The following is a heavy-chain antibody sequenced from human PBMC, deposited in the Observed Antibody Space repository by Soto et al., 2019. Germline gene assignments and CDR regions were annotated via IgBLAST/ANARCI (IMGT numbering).Heavy chain of an antibody. V-gene: IGHV1-69*01. CDR3: ARDRGYSGYD. Sequence: QVQLVQSGAEVKKPGSSVKFSCKASVGTFSSYAISWVRQAPGQGIEWMGGIIPIFGTANYAQKFQGRVTITAAESKSTAYMELSSLRSEDTAVYYCARDRGYSGYDWGQGNLVTVSS. D-gene: IGHD5-12*01. CDR2: IIPIFGTA. CDR1: VGTFSSYA. J-gene: IGHJ4*02.